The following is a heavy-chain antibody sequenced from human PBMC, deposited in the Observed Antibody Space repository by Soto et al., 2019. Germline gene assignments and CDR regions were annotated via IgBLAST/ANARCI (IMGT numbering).Heavy chain of an antibody. Sequence: QVQLVQSGAEVKKPGASVKVSCRASGYTFTTYDINWVRQATGQGLEWMGWINPNSADTGYAQKFQGRVTMTTNPSISTAYMAVTGLRSEDTAVYYCARLICSWNYVDSWGQGTLVTVSS. CDR1: GYTFTTYD. V-gene: IGHV1-8*01. CDR2: INPNSADT. D-gene: IGHD6-13*01. CDR3: ARLICSWNYVDS. J-gene: IGHJ4*02.